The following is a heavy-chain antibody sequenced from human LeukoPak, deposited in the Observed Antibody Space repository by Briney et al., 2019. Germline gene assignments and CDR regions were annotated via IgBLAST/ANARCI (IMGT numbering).Heavy chain of an antibody. J-gene: IGHJ4*02. CDR3: VKTPTYYYDSSGVHY. D-gene: IGHD3-22*01. Sequence: GGSLRLSCSASGFTFSTYAMHWVRQAPGKGLEYVSDISSSGGSTYYADSVKGRFTISRDNSKNTLYLQMSSQRAEDTAVYYCVKTPTYYYDSSGVHYWGQGTLVSVSS. CDR2: ISSSGGST. V-gene: IGHV3-64D*09. CDR1: GFTFSTYA.